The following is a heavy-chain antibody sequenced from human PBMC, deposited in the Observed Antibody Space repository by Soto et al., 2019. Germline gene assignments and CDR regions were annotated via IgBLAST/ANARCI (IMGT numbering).Heavy chain of an antibody. V-gene: IGHV6-1*01. CDR2: TYYRSKWYN. J-gene: IGHJ6*02. CDR3: ARGEGERPYDYYYGMDV. Sequence: SQTLSLTCAISGDSVSSNSAAWNWIRQSPSRGLEWLGRTYYRSKWYNDYAVSVKSRITINPDTSKNQFSLQLNSVTPEDTAVYYCARGEGERPYDYYYGMDVWGQGTTVTVSS. D-gene: IGHD3-16*01. CDR1: GDSVSSNSAA.